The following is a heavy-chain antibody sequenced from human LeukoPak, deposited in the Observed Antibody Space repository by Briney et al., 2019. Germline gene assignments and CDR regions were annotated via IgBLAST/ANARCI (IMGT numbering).Heavy chain of an antibody. CDR1: GDSVSSNSAA. Sequence: SQTLSLTCAISGDSVSSNSAAWNWIRQSPSRGLEWLGRTYYRSKWYNDYAVPVKSRITINPDTSKNQFPLQLNSVTPEDTAVYYCARELYGYSGYGQMPYYYYGMDVWGQGTTVTVSS. D-gene: IGHD5-12*01. J-gene: IGHJ6*02. CDR3: ARELYGYSGYGQMPYYYYGMDV. CDR2: TYYRSKWYN. V-gene: IGHV6-1*01.